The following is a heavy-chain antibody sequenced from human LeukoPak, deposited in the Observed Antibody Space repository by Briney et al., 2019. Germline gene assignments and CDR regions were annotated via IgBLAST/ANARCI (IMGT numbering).Heavy chain of an antibody. Sequence: ASVTVSCKASGYTFTGYYVHWVRQAPGQGLEWIGSISPYNGGTKFAQNFQGRVSMTSDASISTASMELRSLTSDDTAVYYCARGKVGVDWCFVIWGRGTLVSVSS. D-gene: IGHD1-26*01. CDR2: ISPYNGGT. CDR3: ARGKVGVDWCFVI. J-gene: IGHJ2*01. V-gene: IGHV1-2*02. CDR1: GYTFTGYY.